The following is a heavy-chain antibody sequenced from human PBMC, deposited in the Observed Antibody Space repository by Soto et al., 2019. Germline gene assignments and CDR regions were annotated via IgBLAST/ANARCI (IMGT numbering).Heavy chain of an antibody. CDR1: GDSFNDYY. D-gene: IGHD5-12*01. CDR2: INPNGGVT. CDR3: ARESGGATATLDYYYFYMDV. J-gene: IGHJ6*03. Sequence: VQLVQSGAEVKKPGASVKVSCKTSGDSFNDYYIHWVRQAPGQGLAWMGWINPNGGVTKYAQKFQGRVTGTRDTSIRTVYMELSSLRSDDTAVYYCARESGGATATLDYYYFYMDVWGKGTTVTVSS. V-gene: IGHV1-2*01.